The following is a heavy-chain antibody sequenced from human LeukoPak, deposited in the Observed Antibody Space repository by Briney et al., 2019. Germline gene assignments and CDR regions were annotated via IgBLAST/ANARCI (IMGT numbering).Heavy chain of an antibody. CDR3: AKGQTYYDILTPFDY. Sequence: PGGSLRLSCAASGFTFSSYGMHWVRQAPGKGLEWVAFIRYDGSNKYYADSVKGRFTISRDNSKNTLYLQMNSLRAEDTAVYYCAKGQTYYDILTPFDYWGQGTLVTVSS. V-gene: IGHV3-30*02. CDR1: GFTFSSYG. D-gene: IGHD3-9*01. CDR2: IRYDGSNK. J-gene: IGHJ4*02.